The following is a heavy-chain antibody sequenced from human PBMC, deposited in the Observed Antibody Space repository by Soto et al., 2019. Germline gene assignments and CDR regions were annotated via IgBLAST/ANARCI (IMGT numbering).Heavy chain of an antibody. V-gene: IGHV3-23*01. Sequence: EVQLFESGGGLVEPGESLRLSCAASGFIFKDFAMSWVRQAPGNGLEWVSTITTSDDITYSADSVGGRFTISRDNSENTLFRQMSSLRGDDPATYYCTKGDSSGYFDPSAGYSTPDHWGQGTLVTVSS. J-gene: IGHJ5*02. CDR2: ITTSDDIT. D-gene: IGHD2-15*01. CDR1: GFIFKDFA. CDR3: TKGDSSGYFDPSAGYSTPDH.